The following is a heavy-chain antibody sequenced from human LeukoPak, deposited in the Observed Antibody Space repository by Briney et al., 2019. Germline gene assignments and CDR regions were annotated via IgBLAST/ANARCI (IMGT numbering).Heavy chain of an antibody. V-gene: IGHV4-59*02. CDR3: ARHGLPPLWFGELLLSSYFDY. CDR1: GGSVSSYY. Sequence: SETLSLTCTVSGGSVSSYYWSWIRQPPGKGLEWIGYISYSGSTNYNPSLKSRVTISVDTSKNHFSLKLSSVAAADTAVYYCARHGLPPLWFGELLLSSYFDYWGQGTLVTVSS. J-gene: IGHJ4*02. CDR2: ISYSGST. D-gene: IGHD3-10*01.